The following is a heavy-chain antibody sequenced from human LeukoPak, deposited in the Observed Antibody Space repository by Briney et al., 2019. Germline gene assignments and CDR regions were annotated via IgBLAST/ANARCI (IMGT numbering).Heavy chain of an antibody. J-gene: IGHJ5*02. CDR1: GFTFSSYA. V-gene: IGHV3-30*01. CDR2: ISYDGSNK. D-gene: IGHD1-26*01. Sequence: PGRSLRLSGAASGFTFSSYAMHWVRQAPGKGLEWVAVISYDGSNKYYADSVKGRFTIARDNSKNTLYLQMNSLRAEDTAVYYCARAARRWELLNWFDTCGQGTLVTVSS. CDR3: ARAARRWELLNWFDT.